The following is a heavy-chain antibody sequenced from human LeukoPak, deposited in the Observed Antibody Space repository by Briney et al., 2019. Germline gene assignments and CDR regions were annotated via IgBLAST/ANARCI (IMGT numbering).Heavy chain of an antibody. CDR2: INHSGST. Sequence: SETLSLTCAVYGGSFSGYYWSWIRQPPGKGLEWIGEINHSGSTNYSPSLKSRVTISVDTSKNQFSLKLSSVTAADTAVYYCAALRLRGEYYDYVWGSYRQTGPFDYWGQGTLVTVSS. CDR3: AALRLRGEYYDYVWGSYRQTGPFDY. CDR1: GGSFSGYY. D-gene: IGHD3-16*02. V-gene: IGHV4-34*01. J-gene: IGHJ4*02.